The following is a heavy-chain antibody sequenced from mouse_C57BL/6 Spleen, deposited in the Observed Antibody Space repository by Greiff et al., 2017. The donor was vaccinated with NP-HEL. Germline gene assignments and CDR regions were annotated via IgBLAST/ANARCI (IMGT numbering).Heavy chain of an antibody. CDR2: IDPNSGGT. CDR1: GYTFTSYW. Sequence: QVQLQQPGAELVKPGASVKLSCKASGYTFTSYWMHWVKQRPGRGLEWIGRIDPNSGGTKYNEKFKSKATLTVDKPSSTAYMQLSSLTSGESAVYYSARSSNWGFAYWGQGTLVTVSA. CDR3: ARSSNWGFAY. D-gene: IGHD4-1*01. V-gene: IGHV1-72*01. J-gene: IGHJ3*01.